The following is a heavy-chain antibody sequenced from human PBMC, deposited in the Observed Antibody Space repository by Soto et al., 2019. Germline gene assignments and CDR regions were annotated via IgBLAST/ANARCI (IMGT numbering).Heavy chain of an antibody. CDR2: ISGSGGSI. D-gene: IGHD1-26*01. CDR1: GFTFSSYA. Sequence: GGSLRLSCAASGFTFSSYAMSWVRQAPGKGLEWVSDISGSGGSIYYADSVKGRFTISRDNSKNTVYLQMNSLRAEDTAVYYCAKVRGSYPKYYFDYWGQGTLVTVSS. V-gene: IGHV3-23*01. J-gene: IGHJ4*02. CDR3: AKVRGSYPKYYFDY.